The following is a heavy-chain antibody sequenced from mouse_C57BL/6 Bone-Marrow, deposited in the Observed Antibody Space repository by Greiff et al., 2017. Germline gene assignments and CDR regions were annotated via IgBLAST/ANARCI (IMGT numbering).Heavy chain of an antibody. CDR1: GYTFTDYY. V-gene: IGHV1-76*01. CDR2: IYPGSGNT. Sequence: QVQLQQSGAELVRPGASVKLSCKASGYTFTDYYINWVKQRPGQGLEWIARIYPGSGNTYYNEKFKGKATLTAEKSSGTAYMQLSSLTSEDSAVYICASEDDGYQFAYWGQGTLVTVSA. CDR3: ASEDDGYQFAY. D-gene: IGHD2-3*01. J-gene: IGHJ3*01.